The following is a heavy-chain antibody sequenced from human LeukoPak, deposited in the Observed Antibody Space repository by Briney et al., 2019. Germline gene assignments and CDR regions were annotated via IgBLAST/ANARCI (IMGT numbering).Heavy chain of an antibody. CDR2: ISYDGSNK. Sequence: PGRSLRLSCAASGFTFSSYAMHWVRQAPGKGLEWVAVISYDGSNKYYADSVKGRFTISRDNSKNTLYLQMNSLRAEDTAVYYCARDGSYSSGWYPDYWGQGTLVTVSS. CDR3: ARDGSYSSGWYPDY. D-gene: IGHD6-19*01. CDR1: GFTFSSYA. V-gene: IGHV3-30*04. J-gene: IGHJ4*02.